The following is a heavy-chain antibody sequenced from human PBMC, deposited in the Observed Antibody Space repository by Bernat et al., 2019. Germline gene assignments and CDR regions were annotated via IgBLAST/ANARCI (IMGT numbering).Heavy chain of an antibody. CDR2: ISSSGSTI. CDR1: GFTFSSYE. V-gene: IGHV3-48*03. CDR3: ARVGDDCSGGSCYSDY. Sequence: EVQLVESGGGLVQPGGSLRLSCAASGFTFSSYEMNWVRQAPGKGLEWVSYISSSGSTIYYADSVNGRFNISRDNAKNSLYLQMNSLRAEDTAVYYCARVGDDCSGGSCYSDYWGQGTLVTVSS. J-gene: IGHJ4*02. D-gene: IGHD2-15*01.